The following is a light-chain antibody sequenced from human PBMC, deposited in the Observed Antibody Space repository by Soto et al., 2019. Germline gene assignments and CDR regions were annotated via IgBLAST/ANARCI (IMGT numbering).Light chain of an antibody. CDR2: GAS. CDR3: EQSYSTRLT. J-gene: IGKJ1*01. Sequence: DIQMTQSPSSLSASVGDRVTITCRASQSISNYLNWYQQKPGKAPKLLIYGASSLQSGVPSRFSGSGSGTDFTLTISSLQPEDFATYYCEQSYSTRLTFGQGTKVEIK. CDR1: QSISNY. V-gene: IGKV1-39*01.